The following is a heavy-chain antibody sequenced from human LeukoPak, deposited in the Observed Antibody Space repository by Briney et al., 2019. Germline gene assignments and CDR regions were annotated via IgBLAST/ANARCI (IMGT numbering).Heavy chain of an antibody. J-gene: IGHJ4*02. CDR1: GYTFTSYG. Sequence: ASVKVSCKASGYTFTSYGISWVRQAPGQGLEWMGWISAYNGNTNYAQKLQGRVTMTTDTSTSTAYMELRSLRSDDTAVYYCARPYYGSGSYALDYWGQGTLVTVSS. D-gene: IGHD3-10*01. CDR2: ISAYNGNT. V-gene: IGHV1-18*01. CDR3: ARPYYGSGSYALDY.